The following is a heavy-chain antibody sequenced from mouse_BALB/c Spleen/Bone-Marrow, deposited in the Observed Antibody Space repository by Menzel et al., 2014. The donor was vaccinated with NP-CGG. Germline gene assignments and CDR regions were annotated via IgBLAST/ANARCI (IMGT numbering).Heavy chain of an antibody. CDR1: GFNIKDTY. Sequence: EVKLMESGADLVKPGASVKLSCTASGFNIKDTYMHWVKQRPEQGLEWIGRIDPANGNTKYDPKFQGNATITADTSSNTAYLQLSSLTSEDTAVYYCASYYYGSGVFAYWGQGTLVTVS. D-gene: IGHD1-1*01. J-gene: IGHJ3*01. V-gene: IGHV14-3*02. CDR3: ASYYYGSGVFAY. CDR2: IDPANGNT.